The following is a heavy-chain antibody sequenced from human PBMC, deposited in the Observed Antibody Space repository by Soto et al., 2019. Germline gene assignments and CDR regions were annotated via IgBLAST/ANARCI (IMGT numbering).Heavy chain of an antibody. Sequence: QVQLVQSGAEVKKPGASVKVSCKASGCTFTSYAMHWVRQAPGQRLEWMGWINAGNGNRKYSQKFQSRGTITRDTAASTAYMELSSLRSEATAVYYCALDTAPSDVWGQGTTVTVSS. V-gene: IGHV1-3*01. CDR1: GCTFTSYA. D-gene: IGHD4-17*01. J-gene: IGHJ6*02. CDR3: ALDTAPSDV. CDR2: INAGNGNR.